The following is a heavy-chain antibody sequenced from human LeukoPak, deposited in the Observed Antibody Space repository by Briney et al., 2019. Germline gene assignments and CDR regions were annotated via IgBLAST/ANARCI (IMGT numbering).Heavy chain of an antibody. D-gene: IGHD2-2*03. CDR2: ISAYNGNT. CDR3: ARDMGTVVVPAAYHGAVDF. J-gene: IGHJ3*01. V-gene: IGHV1-18*01. Sequence: GASVKVSCKASGYTFTSYGISWVRQAPGQGLEWMGWISAYNGNTNYAQKLQGRVTMTTDTSTSTAYMELRSLRSDDTAVYYCARDMGTVVVPAAYHGAVDFWGQGTMVTVSS. CDR1: GYTFTSYG.